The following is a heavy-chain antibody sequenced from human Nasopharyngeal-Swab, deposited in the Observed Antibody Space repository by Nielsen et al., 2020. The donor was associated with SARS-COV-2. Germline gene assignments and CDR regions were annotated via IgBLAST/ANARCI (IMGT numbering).Heavy chain of an antibody. D-gene: IGHD2/OR15-2a*01. V-gene: IGHV4-59*01. CDR1: GGSISGYY. J-gene: IGHJ5*01. CDR2: IFYSGST. Sequence: SETLSLTCTAPGGSISGYYWSWIRQPPGKGLEWIGHIFYSGSTTYNPSLRSRVTISVDTSKNQFSLRLSSVTAADTAVYFCARRGNSYGGNWFDSWGLGSLVAVSS. CDR3: ARRGNSYGGNWFDS.